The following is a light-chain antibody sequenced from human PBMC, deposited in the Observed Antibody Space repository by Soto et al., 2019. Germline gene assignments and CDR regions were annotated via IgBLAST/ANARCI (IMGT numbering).Light chain of an antibody. CDR3: QQYKNWPL. V-gene: IGKV1-39*01. CDR2: ATD. Sequence: DIQMTQSPSSLSASVGDRVTITCRASQTITNYLNLYQQQSCKAPKLLIYATDTLQSGVPSRFSGSGSGTDYTLTISSLQSEDFAVYYCQQYKNWPLFGQGTRLEIK. CDR1: QTITNY. J-gene: IGKJ5*01.